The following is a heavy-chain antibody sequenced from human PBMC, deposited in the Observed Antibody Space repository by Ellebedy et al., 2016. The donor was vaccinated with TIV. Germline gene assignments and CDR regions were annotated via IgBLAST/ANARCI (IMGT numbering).Heavy chain of an antibody. Sequence: GGSLRLSXAVSGFTFSHHGMRWARKAPGKGLDWVSDISASGGSTYYAKSMRGRLTVSRDNSKNTLYLQMHSLRADDTAVYYCARWSEDAFDIWGQGTMVIVSS. V-gene: IGHV3-23*01. J-gene: IGHJ3*02. CDR3: ARWSEDAFDI. CDR2: ISASGGST. CDR1: GFTFSHHG.